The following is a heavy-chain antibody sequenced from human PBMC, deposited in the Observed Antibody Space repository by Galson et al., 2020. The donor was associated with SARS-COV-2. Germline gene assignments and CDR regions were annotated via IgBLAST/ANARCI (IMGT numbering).Heavy chain of an antibody. J-gene: IGHJ6*02. CDR1: GGSFSGYY. V-gene: IGHV4-34*01. CDR3: ARGRVDIVVVLGMDV. D-gene: IGHD2-2*01. CDR2: INHSGST. Sequence: SETLSLTCAVYGGSFSGYYWSCIRQPPGKGLEWIGEINHSGSTNYNTSLQSRVTISVDTSKNQFSLKLSSVTAADTAVYYCARGRVDIVVVLGMDVWGQGTTVTVSS.